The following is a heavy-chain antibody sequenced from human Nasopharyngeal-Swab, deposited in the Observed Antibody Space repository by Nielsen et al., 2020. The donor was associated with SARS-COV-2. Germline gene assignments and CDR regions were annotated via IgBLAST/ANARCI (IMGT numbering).Heavy chain of an antibody. CDR3: TRCGGGCYSGRDY. J-gene: IGHJ4*02. CDR1: GFTFSDSA. Sequence: GESLKIPCAASGFTFSDSAIHWVRQASGKGLEWVGRIRSKGNNYATAYAASVKGRFIIFRDDPTNTAYLQMNSLKTEDTAVYYCTRCGGGCYSGRDYWGQGTLVTVSS. D-gene: IGHD2-21*02. V-gene: IGHV3-73*01. CDR2: IRSKGNNYAT.